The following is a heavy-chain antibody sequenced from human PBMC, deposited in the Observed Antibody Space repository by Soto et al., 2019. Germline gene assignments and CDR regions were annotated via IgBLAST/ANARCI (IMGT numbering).Heavy chain of an antibody. CDR1: GESFSGYI. D-gene: IGHD6-19*01. J-gene: IGHJ4*02. CDR3: ARGLSTGSHYSGGWYYFDS. CDR2: INHSGSA. Sequence: QVQLQQSGAGLLKPSETLSLTCAVYGESFSGYIWTWIRQTPGKGLQWIGQINHSGSASYNPSLNSRVTISVHTSTSQFSLELSSVTAADTAVYYCARGLSTGSHYSGGWYYFDSWGQGTQVTVSS. V-gene: IGHV4-34*01.